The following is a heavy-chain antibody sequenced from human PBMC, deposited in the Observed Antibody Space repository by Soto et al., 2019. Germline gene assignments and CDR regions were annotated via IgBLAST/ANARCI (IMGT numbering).Heavy chain of an antibody. D-gene: IGHD5-18*01. V-gene: IGHV1-3*01. Sequence: VASLKVSCNASGYTFTSYAMHWVRQAPGQRLEWMGWINAGNGNTKYSQKFQGRVTITRDTSASTAYMELSSLRSEDTAVYYCARDPSGYSLDYAFDICRQVTMFPVSS. CDR1: GYTFTSYA. J-gene: IGHJ3*02. CDR3: ARDPSGYSLDYAFDI. CDR2: INAGNGNT.